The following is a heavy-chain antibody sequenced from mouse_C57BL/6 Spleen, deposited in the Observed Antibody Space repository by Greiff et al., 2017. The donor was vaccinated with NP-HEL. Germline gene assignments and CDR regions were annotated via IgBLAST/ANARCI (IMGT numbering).Heavy chain of an antibody. J-gene: IGHJ2*01. Sequence: QVQLQQSGPELVKPGASVKISCKASGYAFSSSWMNWVKQRPGKGLEWIGRIYPGDGDTNYNGKFKGKATLTADKSSSTAYMQLSSLTSEDSAVYFCARPRFYGSSYYFDYWGQGTTLTVSS. CDR3: ARPRFYGSSYYFDY. V-gene: IGHV1-82*01. D-gene: IGHD1-1*01. CDR1: GYAFSSSW. CDR2: IYPGDGDT.